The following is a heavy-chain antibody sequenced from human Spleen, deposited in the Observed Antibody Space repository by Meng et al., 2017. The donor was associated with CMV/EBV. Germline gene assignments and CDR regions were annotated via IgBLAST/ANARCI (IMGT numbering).Heavy chain of an antibody. CDR3: AKDQVVVVAATYYYGMDV. V-gene: IGHV3-53*01. D-gene: IGHD2-15*01. CDR1: GFTVSSNY. J-gene: IGHJ6*02. CDR2: IYSGGST. Sequence: GESLKISCAASGFTVSSNYMSWVRQAPGKGLEWVSVIYSGGSTYYADSVKGRFTISRDNSKNTLYLQMNSLRAEDTAVYYCAKDQVVVVAATYYYGMDVWGQGTTVTVSS.